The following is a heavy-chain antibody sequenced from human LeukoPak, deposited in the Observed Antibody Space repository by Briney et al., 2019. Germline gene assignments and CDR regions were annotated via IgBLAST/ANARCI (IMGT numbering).Heavy chain of an antibody. Sequence: SETLSLTCTVSGGSISSYYWNWIRQPPGKGLEWIGYIYYTGSTTYNPSLKSRITMSIDTSKNRFSLKMWSVTAADTAVYYCARDPYSSGYYASFDPWGQGTLVTVSS. D-gene: IGHD3-22*01. J-gene: IGHJ5*02. CDR1: GGSISSYY. CDR3: ARDPYSSGYYASFDP. V-gene: IGHV4-59*01. CDR2: IYYTGST.